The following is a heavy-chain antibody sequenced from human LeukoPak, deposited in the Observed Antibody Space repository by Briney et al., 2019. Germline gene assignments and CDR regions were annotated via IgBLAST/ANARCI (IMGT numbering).Heavy chain of an antibody. V-gene: IGHV3-21*01. CDR3: AREKRIVGATTRWFDP. CDR1: GFTFSSYS. D-gene: IGHD1-26*01. J-gene: IGHJ5*02. Sequence: GGSLRLSCAASGFTFSSYSMNWVRQAPGKGLEWVSSISSIGSYIYYADSVKGRFTISRDNAKKSLYLQMISLRAEDTAVYYCAREKRIVGATTRWFDPWGQGTLVTVSS. CDR2: ISSIGSYI.